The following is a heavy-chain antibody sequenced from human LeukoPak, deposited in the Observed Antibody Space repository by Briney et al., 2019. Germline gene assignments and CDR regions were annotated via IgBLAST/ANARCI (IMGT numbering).Heavy chain of an antibody. D-gene: IGHD3-9*01. Sequence: ASVKVSCKASGYTFTGYYMHWVRQAPGQGLEWMGWINPNSGGTNYAQKFQGRVTITADKSTSTAYMELSSLRSEDTAVYYCARGDDILTGYGSPFPRYYFDYWGQGTLVTVSS. CDR1: GYTFTGYY. J-gene: IGHJ4*02. V-gene: IGHV1-2*02. CDR3: ARGDDILTGYGSPFPRYYFDY. CDR2: INPNSGGT.